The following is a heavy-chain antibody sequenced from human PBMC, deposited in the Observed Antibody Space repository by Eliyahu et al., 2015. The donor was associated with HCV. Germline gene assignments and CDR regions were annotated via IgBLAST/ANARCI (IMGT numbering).Heavy chain of an antibody. CDR1: GXXFSNAW. Sequence: EVQLVESGGGLVKPGGSLRLSCAASGXXFSNAWMNWVRQAPGKGLEWVGRIKSKTDGGTTDYAAPVKGRFTISRDDSKNTLYLQMNSLKTEDTAVYYCTTQDTMVRGVNYFDYWGQGTLVTVSS. CDR3: TTQDTMVRGVNYFDY. CDR2: IKSKTDGGTT. V-gene: IGHV3-15*07. D-gene: IGHD3-10*01. J-gene: IGHJ4*02.